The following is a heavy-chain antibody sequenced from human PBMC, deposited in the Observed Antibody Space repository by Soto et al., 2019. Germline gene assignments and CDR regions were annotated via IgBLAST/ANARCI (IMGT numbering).Heavy chain of an antibody. V-gene: IGHV5-51*01. CDR1: GYSFTSYW. D-gene: IGHD3-10*01. CDR3: ARPATIVRGPMRDYYYGMDV. CDR2: IYPGDSDT. J-gene: IGHJ6*02. Sequence: GESLKISCKGSGYSFTSYWIGWVRQMPGKGLEWMGIIYPGDSDTRYSPSFQGQVTISADKSISTAYLQWSSLKASDTAMYYCARPATIVRGPMRDYYYGMDVWGQGTTVTVSS.